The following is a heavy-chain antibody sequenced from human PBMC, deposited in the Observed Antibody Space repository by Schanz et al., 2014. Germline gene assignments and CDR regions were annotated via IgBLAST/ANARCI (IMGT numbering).Heavy chain of an antibody. Sequence: EVQLVESGGGLVQPGGSLRLSCAASGFTFSSYAMSWVRQAPGKGLEWVSSISSGGGSTYYADSVKGRFTISRDNSKNTLYLQMNSLRPEETAVYYCARGGFGEVSYFDDWGQGTLVTVSS. CDR3: ARGGFGEVSYFDD. CDR2: ISSGGGST. J-gene: IGHJ4*02. D-gene: IGHD3-10*01. V-gene: IGHV3-23*04. CDR1: GFTFSSYA.